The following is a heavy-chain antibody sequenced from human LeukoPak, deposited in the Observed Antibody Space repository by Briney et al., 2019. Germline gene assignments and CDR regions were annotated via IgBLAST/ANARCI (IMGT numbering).Heavy chain of an antibody. V-gene: IGHV4-4*08. Sequence: PSETLTLTCTVSGGSSSSYYWSWIRQPPGKGLEWIGYIYTSGSTNYNPSLKSRVTISVDTSKNQFSLNLSSVTAADTAVYYCARRLSSGYFDYWGQGTLVTVSS. D-gene: IGHD6-19*01. CDR2: IYTSGST. CDR1: GGSSSSYY. CDR3: ARRLSSGYFDY. J-gene: IGHJ4*02.